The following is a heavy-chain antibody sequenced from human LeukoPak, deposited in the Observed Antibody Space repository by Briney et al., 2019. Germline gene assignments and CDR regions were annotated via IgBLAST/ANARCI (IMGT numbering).Heavy chain of an antibody. CDR3: XXXPAAGXXXXSFDI. Sequence: GESLKISCKGSGYSFTTYWIGWVRQMPGKGLEWMGIIYPGDSDTTYSPSFQGQVTISADKSISTAYLQWSSLKASDSAMYYCXXXPAAGXXXXSFDIWGQGTMVTVSS. CDR2: IYPGDSDT. J-gene: IGHJ3*02. D-gene: IGHD6-13*01. CDR1: GYSFTTYW. V-gene: IGHV5-51*01.